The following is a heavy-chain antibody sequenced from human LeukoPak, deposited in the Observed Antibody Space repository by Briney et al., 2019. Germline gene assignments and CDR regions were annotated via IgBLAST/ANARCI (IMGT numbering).Heavy chain of an antibody. Sequence: GASVKVSCKASGYTFTSYGISWVRQAPGQGLEWMGWISAYNGNTNYAQKLQGRVTMTTDTSTSTAYMELRSLRSDDTAVYYCARAYGSGTYGSLAYWGQGTMVTVSS. J-gene: IGHJ3*01. CDR3: ARAYGSGTYGSLAY. CDR1: GYTFTSYG. D-gene: IGHD3-10*01. CDR2: ISAYNGNT. V-gene: IGHV1-18*01.